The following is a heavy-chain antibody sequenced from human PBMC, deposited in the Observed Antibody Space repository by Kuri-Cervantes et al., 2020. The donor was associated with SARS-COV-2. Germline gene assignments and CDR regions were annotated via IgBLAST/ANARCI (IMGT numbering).Heavy chain of an antibody. V-gene: IGHV3-48*02. Sequence: GGSLRLSCAASGITFIRNAMHWVRQAPGKGLEWVSYISSSSTIYYADSVKGRFTISRDNAKNSLYLQMNSLRDEDTAVYYCARVTGTRSYYYYGMDVWGQGTTVTVSS. D-gene: IGHD1-7*01. CDR3: ARVTGTRSYYYYGMDV. CDR1: GITFIRNA. CDR2: ISSSSTI. J-gene: IGHJ6*02.